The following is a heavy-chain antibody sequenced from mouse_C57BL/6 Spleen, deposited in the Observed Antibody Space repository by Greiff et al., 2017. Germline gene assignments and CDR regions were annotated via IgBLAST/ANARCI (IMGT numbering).Heavy chain of an antibody. V-gene: IGHV3-6*01. CDR1: GYSITSGYY. J-gene: IGHJ4*01. D-gene: IGHD2-4*01. CDR2: ISYDGSN. Sequence: ESGPGLVKPSQSLSLTCSVTGYSITSGYYWNWIRQFPGNKLEWMGYISYDGSNNYNPSLKNRISITRDTSKNQFFLKLNSVTTEDTATYYCAKGDYDGAYAMDYWGQGTSVTVSS. CDR3: AKGDYDGAYAMDY.